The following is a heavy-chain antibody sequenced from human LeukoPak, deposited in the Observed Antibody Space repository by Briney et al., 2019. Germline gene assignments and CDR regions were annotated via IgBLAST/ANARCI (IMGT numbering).Heavy chain of an antibody. CDR2: ISSSGSTI. CDR1: GFTFSSYE. D-gene: IGHD6-13*01. Sequence: GGSLRLSCAASGFTFSSYEMNWVRQAPGKGLEWVSYISSSGSTIYYADSVKGRFTISRDNAKNSLYLQMNSLRAEDTAVYYCARDSPGYSSSWYYYYYYYMDVWGKGTTVTISS. CDR3: ARDSPGYSSSWYYYYYYYMDV. J-gene: IGHJ6*03. V-gene: IGHV3-48*03.